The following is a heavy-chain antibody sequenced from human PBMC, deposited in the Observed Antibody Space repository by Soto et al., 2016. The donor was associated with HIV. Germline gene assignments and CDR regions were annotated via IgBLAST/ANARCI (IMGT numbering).Heavy chain of an antibody. CDR2: IKSKTDGGTT. CDR1: GFTFSNAW. V-gene: IGHV3-15*01. CDR3: TTMVRGVTTWFDP. J-gene: IGHJ5*02. Sequence: EVQLVESGGGLVKPGGSLRLSCAASGFTFSNAWMSWVRQAPGKGLEWVGRIKSKTDGGTTGYAAPVKGRFTISRDDSKNTLYLQMNSLKTEDTAVYYCTTMVRGVTTWFDPWGQGTLVTVSS. D-gene: IGHD3-10*01.